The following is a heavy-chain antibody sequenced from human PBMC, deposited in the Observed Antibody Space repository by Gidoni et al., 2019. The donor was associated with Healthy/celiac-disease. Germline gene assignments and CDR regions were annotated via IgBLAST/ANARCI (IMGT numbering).Heavy chain of an antibody. J-gene: IGHJ6*02. Sequence: QITLKESGPTLVKPTQTLTLTCTFSGFSLSTSGVGVGWIRQPPGKALEWLALIYWDDDKRYSPSLKSRLTITKDTSKNQVVLTMTNMDPVDTATYYCAHRHLDCGGDCYPYYYYGMDVWGQGTTVTVSS. D-gene: IGHD2-21*02. CDR3: AHRHLDCGGDCYPYYYYGMDV. CDR1: GFSLSTSGVG. CDR2: IYWDDDK. V-gene: IGHV2-5*02.